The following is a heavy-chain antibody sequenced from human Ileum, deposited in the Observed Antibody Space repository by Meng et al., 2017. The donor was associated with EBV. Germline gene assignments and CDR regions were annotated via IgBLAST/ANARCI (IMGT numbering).Heavy chain of an antibody. V-gene: IGHV1-2*02. CDR2: INPNSGAT. J-gene: IGHJ2*01. Sequence: QVHLVQSGAEVKKPXXSGKGXCKASGYTFTSYAMHWVRQAPGQRLEWMGWINPNSGATEYAQNFQGRVTMTRDTSISTAYMELSRLRSDDTAVYYCARDSRHCTSASCYSWYFDFWGRGTLVTVSS. CDR3: ARDSRHCTSASCYSWYFDF. D-gene: IGHD2-2*02. CDR1: GYTFTSYA.